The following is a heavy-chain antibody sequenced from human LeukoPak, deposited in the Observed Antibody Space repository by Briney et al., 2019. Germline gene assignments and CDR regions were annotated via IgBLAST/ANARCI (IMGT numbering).Heavy chain of an antibody. D-gene: IGHD4-23*01. Sequence: GSLRLSCAASGFTFSDYYMSWIRQPPGKGLEWIGEINHSGSTNYNPSLKSRVTISVDTSKNQFSLKLSSVTAADTAVYYCARGRDYGGNFDYWGQGTLVTVSS. J-gene: IGHJ4*02. V-gene: IGHV4-34*01. CDR3: ARGRDYGGNFDY. CDR2: INHSGST. CDR1: GFTFSDYY.